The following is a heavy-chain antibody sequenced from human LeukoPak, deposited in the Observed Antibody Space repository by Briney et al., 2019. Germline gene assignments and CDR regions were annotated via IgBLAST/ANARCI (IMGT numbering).Heavy chain of an antibody. CDR1: GFIFSSYW. D-gene: IGHD3-3*01. CDR2: INTDGSST. J-gene: IGHJ4*02. V-gene: IGHV3-74*01. CDR3: ARGRFDQN. Sequence: PGGSLRLSCAASGFIFSSYWMHWVRHAPGKGLAWVSRINTDGSSTSYADSVKGRFTISRDNAKNTLYLQMNSLRAEDTAVYYCARGRFDQNWGQGTLVTVSS.